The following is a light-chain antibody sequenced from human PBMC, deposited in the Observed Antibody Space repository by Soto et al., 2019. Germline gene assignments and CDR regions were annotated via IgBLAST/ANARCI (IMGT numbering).Light chain of an antibody. CDR1: QSVLYSSNNKNY. Sequence: DIVMTQSPASLAVSLGERATINCKSSQSVLYSSNNKNYLAWYQQKPGQPPKLLIYWASTRESGVPDRFSGSWSGTDFTPTISSMQAEDVAVYYCQQYYSTPYTFGQGTKLEIK. CDR3: QQYYSTPYT. J-gene: IGKJ2*01. V-gene: IGKV4-1*01. CDR2: WAS.